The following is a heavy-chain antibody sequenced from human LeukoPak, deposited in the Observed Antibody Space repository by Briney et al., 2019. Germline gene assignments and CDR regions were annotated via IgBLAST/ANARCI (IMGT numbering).Heavy chain of an antibody. J-gene: IGHJ4*02. CDR1: GYTFTGYY. CDR3: ARNLYSEWYSSGWTTGAIDY. V-gene: IGHV1-2*02. Sequence: ASVKVSCKASGYTFTGYYMHWVRQAPGQGLEWMGWSNPNSGGTNYAQKFQGRVTMTRDTSISTAYMELSRLRSDDTAVYYCARNLYSEWYSSGWTTGAIDYWGQGTLVTVSS. D-gene: IGHD6-19*01. CDR2: SNPNSGGT.